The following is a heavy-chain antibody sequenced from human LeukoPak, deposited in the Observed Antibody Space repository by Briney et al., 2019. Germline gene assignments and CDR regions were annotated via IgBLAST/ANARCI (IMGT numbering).Heavy chain of an antibody. CDR3: ATSPYGCGGDCFFDY. CDR1: GYTFTGYY. Sequence: GASVKVSCKASGYTFTGYYMHWVRQAPGQGLEWMEWINPNSGGTNYAQKFQGRVTMTRDTSISTAYMELSRLRSDDTAGYYCATSPYGCGGDCFFDYWGQGTLVTVSS. CDR2: INPNSGGT. J-gene: IGHJ4*02. V-gene: IGHV1-2*02. D-gene: IGHD2-21*02.